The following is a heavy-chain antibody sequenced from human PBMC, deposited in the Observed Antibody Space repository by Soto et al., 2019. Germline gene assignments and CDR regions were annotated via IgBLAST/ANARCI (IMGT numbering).Heavy chain of an antibody. CDR1: GFTFSDYY. D-gene: IGHD3-22*01. CDR3: ARDHNYYDSNYDYYGMDV. V-gene: IGHV3-11*01. Sequence: GGSMRLSCAASGFTFSDYYMSWIRKAPGKGLEWVSYISSSGSTINYADCVKGRFTISRDNAKSSMYLQMNSLRAEDTAVYYCARDHNYYDSNYDYYGMDVWGKGTTVTVSA. CDR2: ISSSGSTI. J-gene: IGHJ6*04.